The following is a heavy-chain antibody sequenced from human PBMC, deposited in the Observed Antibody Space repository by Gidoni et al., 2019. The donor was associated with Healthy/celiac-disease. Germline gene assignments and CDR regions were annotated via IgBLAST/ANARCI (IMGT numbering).Heavy chain of an antibody. CDR3: ARDLFPRPTDEWLFEGDYYYYYGMDV. CDR1: GFTFRSYA. Sequence: QVQLVESGGGVVQPGRSLRLSCAASGFTFRSYAMHWVRQAPGKGLEWVAVISYDGSNKYYADSVKGRFTISRDNSKNTLYLQMNSLRAEDTAVYYCARDLFPRPTDEWLFEGDYYYYYGMDVWGQGTTVTVSS. D-gene: IGHD3-3*01. J-gene: IGHJ6*02. V-gene: IGHV3-30*04. CDR2: ISYDGSNK.